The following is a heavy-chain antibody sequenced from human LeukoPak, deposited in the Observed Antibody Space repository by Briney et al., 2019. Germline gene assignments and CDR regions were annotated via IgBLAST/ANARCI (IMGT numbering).Heavy chain of an antibody. J-gene: IGHJ4*02. CDR1: GGSISSSSYY. CDR2: IYYSGST. Sequence: PSETLSLTCTVSGGSISSSSYYWGWIRQPPGKGLEWIGSIYYSGSTYYNPSLKSRVTISVDTSKNQFSLKLSSVTAADTAVYYCARQSSMVRGGGNFDYWGQGTLVTVSS. CDR3: ARQSSMVRGGGNFDY. V-gene: IGHV4-39*01. D-gene: IGHD3-10*01.